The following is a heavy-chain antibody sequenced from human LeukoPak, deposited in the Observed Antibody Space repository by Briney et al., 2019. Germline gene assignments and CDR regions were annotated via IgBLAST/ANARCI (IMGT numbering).Heavy chain of an antibody. Sequence: GGSLRLSCAASGFTFSDCYMYWSRQAPGKGLQWVSYISSSSSYINYADSVKGRFTISRDNAKNSLYLQMNSLRAEDTAVYYCARSSGGWGGVVDSWGQGTLVTVSS. J-gene: IGHJ4*02. D-gene: IGHD3-16*01. V-gene: IGHV3-11*03. CDR3: ARSSGGWGGVVDS. CDR1: GFTFSDCY. CDR2: ISSSSSYI.